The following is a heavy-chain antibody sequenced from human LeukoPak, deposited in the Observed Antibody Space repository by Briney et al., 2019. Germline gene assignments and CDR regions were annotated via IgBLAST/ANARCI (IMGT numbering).Heavy chain of an antibody. CDR1: GGSISSGDYY. J-gene: IGHJ5*02. Sequence: ASQTLSLTCTVSGGSISSGDYYWSWIRQPPGKGLEWIGYIYYSGSTYYNPSLKSRVTISVDTSKNQFSLKLSSVTAADTAVYYCAISSGWPEGWFDPWGQGTLVTVSS. CDR2: IYYSGST. CDR3: AISSGWPEGWFDP. V-gene: IGHV4-30-4*01. D-gene: IGHD6-19*01.